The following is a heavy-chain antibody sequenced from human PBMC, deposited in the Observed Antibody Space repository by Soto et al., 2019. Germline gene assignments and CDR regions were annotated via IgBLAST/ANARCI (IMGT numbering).Heavy chain of an antibody. CDR1: GGSIDDYY. CDR3: ARDRWTARANWFDP. V-gene: IGHV4-59*01. Sequence: PSETLSLTCTVSGGSIDDYYWSWIRQSPGKGLEWIGHISDRGTTDYNPSLKSRVTISVDRSKKQFSLKVTSVTAADTAVYYCARDRWTARANWFDPWGQGTLVTVSS. CDR2: ISDRGTT. J-gene: IGHJ5*02. D-gene: IGHD3-16*02.